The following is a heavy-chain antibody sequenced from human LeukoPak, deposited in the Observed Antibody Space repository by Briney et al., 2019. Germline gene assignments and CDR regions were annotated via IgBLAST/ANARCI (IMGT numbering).Heavy chain of an antibody. CDR3: ARASDLQRDLDY. V-gene: IGHV3-21*01. J-gene: IGHJ4*02. Sequence: PGGSLRLSCAASGFTFSSYSMNWVRQAPGKGLEWVSSISSSSSYIYYADSVKGRFTISRDNAKNSLYRQMSSLRAEDTAVYYCARASDLQRDLDYWGQGALVTVSS. D-gene: IGHD4-11*01. CDR2: ISSSSSYI. CDR1: GFTFSSYS.